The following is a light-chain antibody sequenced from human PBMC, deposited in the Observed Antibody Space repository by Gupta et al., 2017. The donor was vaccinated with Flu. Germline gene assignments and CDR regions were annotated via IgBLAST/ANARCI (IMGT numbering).Light chain of an antibody. CDR3: QQYNSYSYT. CDR1: HSINTY. J-gene: IGKJ2*01. V-gene: IGKV1-5*03. Sequence: QMTQSPSTLSASVGDRVAITCRASHSINTYLAWYQQKPGKAPKLLIYKASSLESGVPSRFSGSGSGTEFTLTISSLQPDDFATYYCQQYNSYSYTFGQGTKLEIK. CDR2: KAS.